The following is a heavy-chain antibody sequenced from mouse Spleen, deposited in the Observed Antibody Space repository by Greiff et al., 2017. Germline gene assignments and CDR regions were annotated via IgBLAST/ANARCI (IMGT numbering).Heavy chain of an antibody. CDR1: GYTFTNYW. Sequence: VQLQQSGAELVRPGPSVKMSCKASGYTFTNYWIGWVKQRPGHGLEWIGDIYPGGGYTNYNEKFKGKATLTADKSSSTAYMQLSSLTSEDSAIYYGARRDDDYDAMDYWGQGTSVTVSS. J-gene: IGHJ4*01. V-gene: IGHV1-63*01. CDR2: IYPGGGYT. D-gene: IGHD2-3*01. CDR3: ARRDDDYDAMDY.